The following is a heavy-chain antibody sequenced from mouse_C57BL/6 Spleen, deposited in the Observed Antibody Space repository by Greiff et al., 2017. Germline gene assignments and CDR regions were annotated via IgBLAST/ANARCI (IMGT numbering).Heavy chain of an antibody. D-gene: IGHD1-1*01. CDR2: IDPNSGGT. J-gene: IGHJ2*01. Sequence: QVQLQQSGAELVKPGASVKLSCKASGYTFTSYWMHWVKQRPGRGLEWIGRIDPNSGGTKYNEKFKSKATLTVDKPSSTAYMQLSSLTSEDSAVYYCARRTDYYGSSGYFDYWGQGTTLTVSS. CDR1: GYTFTSYW. CDR3: ARRTDYYGSSGYFDY. V-gene: IGHV1-72*01.